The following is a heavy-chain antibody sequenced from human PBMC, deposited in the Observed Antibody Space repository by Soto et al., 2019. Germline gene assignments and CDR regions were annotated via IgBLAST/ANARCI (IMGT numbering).Heavy chain of an antibody. CDR3: ARMESFGSLNWFDP. V-gene: IGHV1-8*01. D-gene: IGHD5-18*01. CDR1: GYTFTSYD. J-gene: IGHJ5*02. Sequence: ASVKVSCKASGYTFTSYDMHWVRQATGQGLEWMGWMHPNNGNKGYAQKFKGRLTMTTDTSINTAYMELSSLTSEDTAVYYCARMESFGSLNWFDPWGQGTLVTVSS. CDR2: MHPNNGNK.